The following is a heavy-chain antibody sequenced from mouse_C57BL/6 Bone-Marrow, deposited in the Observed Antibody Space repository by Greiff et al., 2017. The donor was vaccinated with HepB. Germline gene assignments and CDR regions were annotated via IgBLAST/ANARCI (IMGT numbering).Heavy chain of an antibody. CDR1: GYTFTSYW. J-gene: IGHJ1*03. CDR3: ARILRRYFDV. V-gene: IGHV1-59*01. Sequence: QVQLQQPGAELVRPGTSVKLSCKASGYTFTSYWMHWVKQRPGQGLEWIGVIDPSDSYTNYNQKFKGKATLTVDTSSSTAYMQLSSLTSEDSAVYYCARILRRYFDVWGTGTTVTVSS. CDR2: IDPSDSYT.